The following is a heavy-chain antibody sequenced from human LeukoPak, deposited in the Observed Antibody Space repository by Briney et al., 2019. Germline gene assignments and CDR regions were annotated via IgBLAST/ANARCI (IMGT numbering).Heavy chain of an antibody. CDR2: INHSGST. Sequence: SETLSLTCAVYGGSFSGYYWSWIRQPPGKGLEWIGEINHSGSTNYNPSLKSRVTISVDTSKNRFSLKLSSVTAADTAVYYCARGEQLWLPNFNYWGQGTLVTVSS. CDR1: GGSFSGYY. J-gene: IGHJ4*02. CDR3: ARGEQLWLPNFNY. V-gene: IGHV4-34*01. D-gene: IGHD5-18*01.